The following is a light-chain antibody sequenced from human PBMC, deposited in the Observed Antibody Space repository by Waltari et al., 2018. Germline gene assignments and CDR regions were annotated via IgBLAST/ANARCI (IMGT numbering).Light chain of an antibody. V-gene: IGKV1-5*03. CDR3: QQYRNLWT. CDR1: QSLSNW. CDR2: KAS. Sequence: DIQMTQSPSTLSASVGDRVTITCRASQSLSNWLAWYQQKPGKAPKVLIYKASTLESGVPSRVSGSGSGTECTLTISSLQPDDFATYYSQQYRNLWTFGQGTKVEIK. J-gene: IGKJ1*01.